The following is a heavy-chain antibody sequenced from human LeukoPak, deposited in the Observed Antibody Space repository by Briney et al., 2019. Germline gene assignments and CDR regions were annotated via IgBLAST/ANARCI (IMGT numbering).Heavy chain of an antibody. Sequence: GSLRLSCAASGFTFSSYDMHWVRQATGKGLEWVSAIVTAGDTYYPGSVKGRFTISRENAKNSLYLQMNSLRAGDTAVYYCARESMTRDAFDIWGQGTMVTVSS. CDR1: GFTFSSYD. CDR2: IVTAGDT. D-gene: IGHD2-21*02. CDR3: ARESMTRDAFDI. V-gene: IGHV3-13*01. J-gene: IGHJ3*02.